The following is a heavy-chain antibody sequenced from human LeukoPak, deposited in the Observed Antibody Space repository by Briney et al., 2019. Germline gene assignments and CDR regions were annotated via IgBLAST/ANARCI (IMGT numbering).Heavy chain of an antibody. J-gene: IGHJ2*01. CDR2: IKQDGSAK. V-gene: IGHV3-7*03. Sequence: GGSLRLSCAASGFTVSSIHMVWVRQAPGKGLEWVANIKQDGSAKYCVDSVKGRFTISRDNTKNSLYLQMNSLRAEDTALYYCARDAGRTLDLWGRGTLVTVSS. CDR1: GFTVSSIH. CDR3: ARDAGRTLDL. D-gene: IGHD1-7*01.